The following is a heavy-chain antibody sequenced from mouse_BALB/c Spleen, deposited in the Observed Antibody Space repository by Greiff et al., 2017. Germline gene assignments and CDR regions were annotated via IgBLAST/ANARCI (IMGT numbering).Heavy chain of an antibody. J-gene: IGHJ2*01. V-gene: IGHV2-9*02. CDR1: GFSLTSYG. D-gene: IGHD1-1*02. CDR3: TRLRPWYCFDY. Sequence: QVQLQQSGPGLVAPSQSLSITCTVSGFSLTSYGVHWVRQPPGKGLEWLGVIWVGGSTNYNSAVMSRLSISKDNSNSQVYLKMNSLQADDTAMYYCTRLRPWYCFDYWGQGTTLTVSA. CDR2: IWVGGST.